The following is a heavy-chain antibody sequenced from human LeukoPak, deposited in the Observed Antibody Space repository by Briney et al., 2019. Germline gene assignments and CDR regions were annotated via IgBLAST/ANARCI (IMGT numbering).Heavy chain of an antibody. V-gene: IGHV3-21*01. CDR3: ARDLAPGIGSL. CDR2: TSSSSSYI. CDR1: GFTFSSYS. Sequence: GGSLRLSCAASGFTFSSYSMNWVRQAPGKGLEWVSSTSSSSSYIYYADSVKGRFTISRDNAKNSLYLQMNSLRAEDTAVYYCARDLAPGIGSLWGQGTLVTVSS. D-gene: IGHD6-13*01. J-gene: IGHJ4*02.